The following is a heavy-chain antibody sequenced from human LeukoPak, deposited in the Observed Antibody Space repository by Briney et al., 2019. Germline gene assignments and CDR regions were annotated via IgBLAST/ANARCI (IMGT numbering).Heavy chain of an antibody. CDR1: GGTFSSNA. Sequence: SVKVSCKASGGTFSSNAISWVRQAPGQGLEWMGGIIPIFGTANYAQKFQGRVTITADESTSTAYMELSSLRSEDTAVYYCASLDMVTEFDYWGQGTLVTVSS. J-gene: IGHJ4*02. D-gene: IGHD2-21*02. CDR3: ASLDMVTEFDY. CDR2: IIPIFGTA. V-gene: IGHV1-69*01.